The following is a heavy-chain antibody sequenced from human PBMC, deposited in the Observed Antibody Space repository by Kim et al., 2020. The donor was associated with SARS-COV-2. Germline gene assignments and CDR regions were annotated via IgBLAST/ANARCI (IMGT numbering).Heavy chain of an antibody. CDR1: GFTFSSYS. V-gene: IGHV3-21*01. D-gene: IGHD2-21*02. CDR2: ISSSSSYI. CDR3: ARDLVVVTALDY. J-gene: IGHJ4*02. Sequence: GGSLRLSCAASGFTFSSYSMNWVRQAPGKGLEWVSSISSSSSYIYYADSVKGRFTISRDNAKNSLYLQMNSLRAEDTAVYYCARDLVVVTALDYWGQGTLVTVSS.